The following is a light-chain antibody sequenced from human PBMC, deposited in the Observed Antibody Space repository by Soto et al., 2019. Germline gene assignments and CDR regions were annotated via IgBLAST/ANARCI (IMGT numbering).Light chain of an antibody. V-gene: IGKV3-20*01. Sequence: EVVLTQSPVTLSLSPGERATLSCRASQSFRGLLAWYQQKPGQAPRLLIYASSSRDTGVPDRFGGSGSGTDFTLTIARLEPEDFAVYYCQQYGSLPRTFGQGTRVEIK. CDR2: ASS. CDR1: QSFRGL. CDR3: QQYGSLPRT. J-gene: IGKJ1*01.